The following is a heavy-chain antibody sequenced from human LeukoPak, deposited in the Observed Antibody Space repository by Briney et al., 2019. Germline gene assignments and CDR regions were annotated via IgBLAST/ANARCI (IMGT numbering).Heavy chain of an antibody. Sequence: GGSLRLSCTASGFTFSNYWMSWVRQAPGKGLEWVANIKQDGSEKYHEDSVKGRFTISRDNAKNSLYLQMNSLRAEDTAVYYCARDQAVDTTVVSDAYFDYWGQGALVTVSS. D-gene: IGHD5-18*01. J-gene: IGHJ4*02. CDR2: IKQDGSEK. CDR3: ARDQAVDTTVVSDAYFDY. V-gene: IGHV3-7*01. CDR1: GFTFSNYW.